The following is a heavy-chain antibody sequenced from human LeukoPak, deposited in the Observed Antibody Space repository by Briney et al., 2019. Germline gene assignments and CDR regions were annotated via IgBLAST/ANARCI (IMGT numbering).Heavy chain of an antibody. D-gene: IGHD6-13*01. CDR1: GFTFSSYW. J-gene: IGHJ4*02. CDR3: ARVGQQLPKGDFDY. V-gene: IGHV3-7*01. Sequence: GGSLRLSCAASGFTFSSYWMSWVRQAPGKGLEWVANIKQDGSEKYYVDSVKGRFTISRDNAKNSLYLQMNSLRAEDTAVYYCARVGQQLPKGDFDYWGQGTLVTASS. CDR2: IKQDGSEK.